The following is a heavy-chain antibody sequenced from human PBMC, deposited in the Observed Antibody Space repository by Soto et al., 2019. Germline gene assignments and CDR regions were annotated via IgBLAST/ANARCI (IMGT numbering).Heavy chain of an antibody. Sequence: QIQLVQSGAEVKKPGASVKVSCKASGYIFTSQGISWVRQAPGQGLEWMGWISTYNGNPNYAQKLQGRVTMTTNTSTTTAFLELRSLTSDDTAVYYCARGRTRALEYWGQVTPVIVSS. D-gene: IGHD1-7*01. CDR2: ISTYNGNP. CDR3: ARGRTRALEY. J-gene: IGHJ4*02. V-gene: IGHV1-18*01. CDR1: GYIFTSQG.